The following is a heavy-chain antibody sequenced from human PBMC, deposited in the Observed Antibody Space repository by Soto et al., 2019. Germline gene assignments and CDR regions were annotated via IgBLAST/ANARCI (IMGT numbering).Heavy chain of an antibody. CDR1: GGTFSSYA. V-gene: IGHV1-69*13. CDR2: IIPIFGTA. Sequence: SVKVSCKASGGTFSSYAISWVRQAPGQGLEWMGGIIPIFGTANYAQKFQGRVTITADESTSTAYMELSSLRSEDTAVYYCAINDYSNNWFDPWGQGTLVTVSS. D-gene: IGHD4-4*01. J-gene: IGHJ5*02. CDR3: AINDYSNNWFDP.